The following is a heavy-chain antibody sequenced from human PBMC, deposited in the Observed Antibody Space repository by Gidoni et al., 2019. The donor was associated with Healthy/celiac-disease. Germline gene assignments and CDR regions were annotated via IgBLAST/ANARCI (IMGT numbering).Heavy chain of an antibody. CDR3: AGSQYRSTMVRGATGGMDV. Sequence: EVQLVESGGGLVKPGGSLILSCAASGFTFSSYSMNWVRQAPGKGLEWVSSISSSSSYIYYADSVKGRFTISRDNAKNSLYLQMNSLRAEDTAVYYCAGSQYRSTMVRGATGGMDVWGQGTTVTVSS. V-gene: IGHV3-21*01. J-gene: IGHJ6*02. CDR1: GFTFSSYS. D-gene: IGHD3-10*01. CDR2: ISSSSSYI.